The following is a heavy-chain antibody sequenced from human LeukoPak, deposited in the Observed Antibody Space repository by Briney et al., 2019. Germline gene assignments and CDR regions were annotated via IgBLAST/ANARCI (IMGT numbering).Heavy chain of an antibody. V-gene: IGHV3-21*01. J-gene: IGHJ5*02. Sequence: GGVLRLSCAASGFTFSSYSMNWVRQAPGKGVEGVSSMSSSSSYIYYADSVKGRSTISRDNAKNSLYPQMNSLRAEDTAVYYCARGRREAYYDILTGGNWFDPWGQGTLVTVSS. CDR2: MSSSSSYI. CDR3: ARGRREAYYDILTGGNWFDP. D-gene: IGHD3-9*01. CDR1: GFTFSSYS.